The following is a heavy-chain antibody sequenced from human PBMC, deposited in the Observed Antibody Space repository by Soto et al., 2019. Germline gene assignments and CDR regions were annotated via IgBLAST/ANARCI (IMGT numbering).Heavy chain of an antibody. Sequence: PGGSLRLSCAASGFTFSSYAMSWVRQAPGKGLEWVSAISGSGGSTYYADSVKGRFTISRDNSKHTLYLQMNSLRAEDTAVYYCAKAPLSSTNYYYGMDVWAKGPRSPSP. CDR2: ISGSGGST. V-gene: IGHV3-23*01. CDR3: AKAPLSSTNYYYGMDV. D-gene: IGHD2-2*01. CDR1: GFTFSSYA. J-gene: IGHJ6*02.